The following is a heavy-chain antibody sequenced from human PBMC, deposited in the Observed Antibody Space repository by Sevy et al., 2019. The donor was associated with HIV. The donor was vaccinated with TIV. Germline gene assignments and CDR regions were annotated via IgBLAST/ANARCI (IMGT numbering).Heavy chain of an antibody. CDR2: ISGSGGST. D-gene: IGHD2-21*02. CDR3: AKDYGAYCGGDCYRWFDP. CDR1: GFTFSSYA. Sequence: GGYLRLSCAASGFTFSSYAMSWVRQAPGKGLEWVSAISGSGGSTYYADSVKGRFTISRDNSKNTLYLQMNSLRAEDTAVYYCAKDYGAYCGGDCYRWFDPWGQGTLVTVSS. V-gene: IGHV3-23*01. J-gene: IGHJ5*02.